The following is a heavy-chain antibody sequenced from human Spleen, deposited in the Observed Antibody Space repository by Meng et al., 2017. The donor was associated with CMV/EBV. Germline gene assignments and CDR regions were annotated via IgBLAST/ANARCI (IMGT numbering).Heavy chain of an antibody. CDR3: ARDGALGLNYPRPYYYYGMDV. V-gene: IGHV3-21*01. Sequence: GGSLRLSCAASGFSFNNYSMIWVRQAPGKGLEWVSSIGSGSSYTFYADSVKGRFTISRDNAKKSLYLQMNSLRAEDTAVYYCARDGALGLNYPRPYYYYGMDVWGQGTTVTVSS. CDR1: GFSFNNYS. D-gene: IGHD4/OR15-4a*01. CDR2: IGSGSSYT. J-gene: IGHJ6*02.